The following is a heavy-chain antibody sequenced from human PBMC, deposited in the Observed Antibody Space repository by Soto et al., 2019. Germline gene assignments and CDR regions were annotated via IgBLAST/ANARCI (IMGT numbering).Heavy chain of an antibody. CDR3: ARASYSSSPNFDY. CDR2: IYYSGST. J-gene: IGHJ4*02. V-gene: IGHV4-59*08. CDR1: GGSISSYY. D-gene: IGHD6-6*01. Sequence: SETLSLTCTVSGGSISSYYWSWIRQPPGKGLEWIGYIYYSGSTYYNPSLKSRVTISVDTSKNQFSLKLSSVTAADTAVYYCARASYSSSPNFDYWGQGTLVTVSS.